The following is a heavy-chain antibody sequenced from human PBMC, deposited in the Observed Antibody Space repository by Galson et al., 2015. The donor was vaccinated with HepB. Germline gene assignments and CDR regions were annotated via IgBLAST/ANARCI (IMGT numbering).Heavy chain of an antibody. CDR1: GYTFTSYG. Sequence: SVKVSCKASGYTFTSYGISWVRQAPGQGLEWMGWISAYNGNTNYAQKLQGRVTMTTDTSTSTAYMELRSLRSDDTAVYYCARDLDIVVVPAAILDYWGQGTLVTVSS. CDR2: ISAYNGNT. D-gene: IGHD2-2*03. V-gene: IGHV1-18*01. CDR3: ARDLDIVVVPAAILDY. J-gene: IGHJ4*02.